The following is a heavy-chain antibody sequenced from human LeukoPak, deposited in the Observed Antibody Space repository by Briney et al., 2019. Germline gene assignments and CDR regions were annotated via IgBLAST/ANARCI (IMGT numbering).Heavy chain of an antibody. CDR2: IKQDGSEK. Sequence: GGSLRLSCAASGFTFSSYGMNWVRQTPGKGLEWVANIKQDGSEKYYVDSVKGRFTISRDNAKNSLYLQMNSLRAEDTAVYYCARDHGDTAMVSDYWGQGTLVTVSS. CDR3: ARDHGDTAMVSDY. D-gene: IGHD5-18*01. J-gene: IGHJ4*02. V-gene: IGHV3-7*01. CDR1: GFTFSSYG.